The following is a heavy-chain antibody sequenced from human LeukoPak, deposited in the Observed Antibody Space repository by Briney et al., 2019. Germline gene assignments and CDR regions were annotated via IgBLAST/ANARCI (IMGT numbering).Heavy chain of an antibody. CDR2: INHSGST. CDR1: GGSFSDYY. D-gene: IGHD6-13*01. Sequence: SETLSLTCAVYGGSFSDYYWSWIRQSPGKGLEWIGEINHSGSTYYNPSLKSRVTISLDTSKSQFSLKLTSVTAADTAVYYCARKQGGQLVNTRRWFDPWSQGTLVTVSS. CDR3: ARKQGGQLVNTRRWFDP. J-gene: IGHJ5*02. V-gene: IGHV4-34*01.